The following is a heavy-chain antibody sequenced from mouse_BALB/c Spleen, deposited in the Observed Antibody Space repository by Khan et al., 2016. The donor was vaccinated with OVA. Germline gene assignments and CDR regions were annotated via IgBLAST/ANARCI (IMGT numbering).Heavy chain of an antibody. CDR1: GYTFTNYW. D-gene: IGHD3-1*01. V-gene: IGHV1-63*02. Sequence: QVQLQQSGVELVRPGSSVKISCKASGYTFTNYWLGWVKQRPGHGLEWIGDIYPGIFYINYNEKFKGKATLTADTSSSTAYLQLSSLTSEDSAVYFCTKWATWYFDVWGAGTTVTVSS. J-gene: IGHJ1*01. CDR2: IYPGIFYI. CDR3: TKWATWYFDV.